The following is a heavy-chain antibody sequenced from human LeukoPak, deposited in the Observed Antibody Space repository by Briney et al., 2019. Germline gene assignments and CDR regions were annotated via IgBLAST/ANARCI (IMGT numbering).Heavy chain of an antibody. CDR1: GGSISSYY. J-gene: IGHJ4*02. CDR2: IYYSGST. Sequence: PSETLSLTCTVSGGSISSYYWSWIRQPPGKGLEWIGYIYYSGSTNYNPSLKSRVTISVDTSKNQLSLKLSSVTAADTAVYYCARGRFDYGGYFDYWGQGTLVTVSS. CDR3: ARGRFDYGGYFDY. D-gene: IGHD4-23*01. V-gene: IGHV4-59*01.